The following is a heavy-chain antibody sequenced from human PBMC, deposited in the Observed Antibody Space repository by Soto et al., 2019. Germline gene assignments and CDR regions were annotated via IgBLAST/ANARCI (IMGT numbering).Heavy chain of an antibody. V-gene: IGHV3-74*01. CDR1: GFTFSSYW. D-gene: IGHD6-19*01. CDR2: INSDGSST. Sequence: GGSLRLSCAASGFTFSSYWMHWVRQAPGKGLVWVSRINSDGSSTSYADSVKGRFTISRDNAKNTLYLQMNSLRAEDTAVYYCARGAVAGTFEQPFDYWGQGTLVTVSS. CDR3: ARGAVAGTFEQPFDY. J-gene: IGHJ4*02.